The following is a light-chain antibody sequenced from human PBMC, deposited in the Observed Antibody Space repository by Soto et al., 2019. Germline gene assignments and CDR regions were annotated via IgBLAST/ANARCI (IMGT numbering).Light chain of an antibody. CDR3: QHYNRYPYT. Sequence: DIQMTQSPSTLSSSVGDRVSISCRASQSLDKWLAWYQQKPGEAPKLLVSDAANLESGVSSRFTGSGSGTEFTLTISSLQPDDFPTYYYQHYNRYPYTFAQGTKLEIK. CDR1: QSLDKW. V-gene: IGKV1-5*01. J-gene: IGKJ2*01. CDR2: DAA.